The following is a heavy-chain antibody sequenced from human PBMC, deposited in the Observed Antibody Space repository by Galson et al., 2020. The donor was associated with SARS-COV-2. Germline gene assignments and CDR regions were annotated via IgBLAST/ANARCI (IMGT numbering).Heavy chain of an antibody. Sequence: SETLSLTCAVYGGSFSGYYWSWIRQPPGKGLEWIGEINHSGSTNYNPSLKSRVTISVDTSKNQFSLNLSSVTAADTAVYYCRQFALGAVPIDYWGQGTLVTVSS. CDR2: INHSGST. V-gene: IGHV4-34*03. D-gene: IGHD6-19*01. CDR1: GGSFSGYY. CDR3: RQFALGAVPIDY. J-gene: IGHJ4*02.